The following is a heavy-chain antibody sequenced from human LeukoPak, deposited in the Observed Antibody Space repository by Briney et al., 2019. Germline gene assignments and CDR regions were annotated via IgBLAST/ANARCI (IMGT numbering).Heavy chain of an antibody. CDR2: ISSSGSTI. CDR1: GFTFDDFG. V-gene: IGHV3-48*03. CDR3: ARATDILTGYTPPYFDY. J-gene: IGHJ4*02. D-gene: IGHD3-9*01. Sequence: GGSLRLSCAASGFTFDDFGMSWVRQAPGKGLEWVSYISSSGSTIYYADSVKGRFTISRDNAKNSLYLQMNSLRAEDTAVYYCARATDILTGYTPPYFDYWGQGTLVTVSS.